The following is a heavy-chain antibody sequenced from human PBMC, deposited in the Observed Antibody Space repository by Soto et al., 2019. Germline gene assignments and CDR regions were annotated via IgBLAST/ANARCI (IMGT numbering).Heavy chain of an antibody. CDR3: AAGDTAMANYYYGMDV. D-gene: IGHD5-18*01. Sequence: QMQLVQSGPEVKKPGTSVKVSCKASGFTFTSSAVQWVRQARGQRLEWIGWIVVGSGNTNYAQKFQERVTITRDMXTXIAYMELSSLRSEDTAVYYCAAGDTAMANYYYGMDVWGQGTTVTVSS. CDR1: GFTFTSSA. J-gene: IGHJ6*02. V-gene: IGHV1-58*01. CDR2: IVVGSGNT.